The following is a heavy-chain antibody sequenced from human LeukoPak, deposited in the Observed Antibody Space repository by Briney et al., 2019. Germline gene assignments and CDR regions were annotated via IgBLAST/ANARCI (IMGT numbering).Heavy chain of an antibody. CDR1: GGSISSSSYY. Sequence: PSETLSLTCTVSGGSISSSSYYWGWIRQPPGKGLEWIATIYYTGSTYYNPSLKSRVTISVDTSKNQFSLRLSSVTAADTAVFYCARRDGYNWDYWGQGTLVTVSS. D-gene: IGHD5-24*01. CDR3: ARRDGYNWDY. V-gene: IGHV4-39*01. J-gene: IGHJ4*02. CDR2: IYYTGST.